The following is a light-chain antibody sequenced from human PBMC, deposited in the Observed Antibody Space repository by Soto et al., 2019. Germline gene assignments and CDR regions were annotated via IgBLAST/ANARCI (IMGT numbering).Light chain of an antibody. CDR3: QQRQYWPPIT. J-gene: IGKJ5*01. CDR2: DAS. CDR1: QSVSSY. V-gene: IGKV3-11*01. Sequence: VLTQSPATLSLSPGERATLSCRASQSVSSYLAWYQQKPGQAPRLLIYDASNRATGIPARFSGSGSGTDFTLTISSLEPXXXXIYYCQQRQYWPPITFGQGTRLEIK.